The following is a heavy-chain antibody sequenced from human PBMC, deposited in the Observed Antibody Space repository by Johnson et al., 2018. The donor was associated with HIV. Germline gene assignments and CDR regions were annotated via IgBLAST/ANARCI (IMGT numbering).Heavy chain of an antibody. D-gene: IGHD3-10*01. Sequence: QMQLVESGGGVVQPERSLRLSCAASEFSFSTYAMRWVRQAPGKGLEGVAVISDDGSNTDYADAVKGRFTISRDNSKNTLYLQMNSLKTEDTAVYYCTTVTGRHYGSGGGDAFDMWGQGTMVTVSS. V-gene: IGHV3-30-3*01. CDR2: ISDDGSNT. CDR1: EFSFSTYA. J-gene: IGHJ3*02. CDR3: TTVTGRHYGSGGGDAFDM.